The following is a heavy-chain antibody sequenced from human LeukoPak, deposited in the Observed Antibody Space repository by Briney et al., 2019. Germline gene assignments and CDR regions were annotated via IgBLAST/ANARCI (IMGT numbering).Heavy chain of an antibody. D-gene: IGHD3-3*01. CDR3: ARGRITIFGVVIIAGDFDY. CDR1: GYTFTSYD. J-gene: IGHJ4*02. Sequence: GASVKVSCKASGYTFTSYDINWVRQATGQGLERMGWMNPNSGNTGYAQKFQGRVTTTRNTSISTAYMELSSLRSEDTAVYYCARGRITIFGVVIIAGDFDYWGQGTLVTVSS. CDR2: MNPNSGNT. V-gene: IGHV1-8*03.